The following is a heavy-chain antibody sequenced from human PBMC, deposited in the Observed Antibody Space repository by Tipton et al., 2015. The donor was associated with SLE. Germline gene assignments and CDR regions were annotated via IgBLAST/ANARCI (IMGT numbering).Heavy chain of an antibody. CDR1: GGSISSDDYY. CDR3: ARGGVGGYDYFDF. J-gene: IGHJ4*02. V-gene: IGHV4-31*03. Sequence: TLSLTCTVSGGSISSDDYYWTWIRQHPGKGLEWIGHISYSGSPYYNPSLRSRVTISVDTSKNHFSLKLSSVTAADTAVYYCARGGVGGYDYFDFWGPGTLVIVSS. CDR2: ISYSGSP. D-gene: IGHD5-12*01.